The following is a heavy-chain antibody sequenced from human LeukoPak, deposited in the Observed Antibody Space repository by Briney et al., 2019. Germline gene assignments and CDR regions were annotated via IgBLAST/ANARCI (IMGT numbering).Heavy chain of an antibody. Sequence: PGRSLRLSCAASGFTFSSYAMHWVRQAPGKGLEWVAVISYDGSNKYYADSVKGRFTISRDNSKNTLYLKMNSLRAEDTAVYYCARDQRTYYYDSSGFPFNYWGQGTLVTVSS. V-gene: IGHV3-30-3*01. CDR2: ISYDGSNK. CDR3: ARDQRTYYYDSSGFPFNY. CDR1: GFTFSSYA. D-gene: IGHD3-22*01. J-gene: IGHJ4*02.